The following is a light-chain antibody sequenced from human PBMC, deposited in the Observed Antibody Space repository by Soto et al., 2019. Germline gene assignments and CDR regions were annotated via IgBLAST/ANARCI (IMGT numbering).Light chain of an antibody. CDR2: EVT. J-gene: IGLJ1*01. CDR1: TSDVGSYNF. V-gene: IGLV2-8*01. Sequence: QSALSQPPSASGSPGQSVTISCTGTTSDVGSYNFVSWYQQHPGKAPKLIIYEVTKRPSGVPDRFSGSKSGNTASLTVSGLQAEDEADYYCNSFAGTSNVGVFGTGTKLTVL. CDR3: NSFAGTSNVGV.